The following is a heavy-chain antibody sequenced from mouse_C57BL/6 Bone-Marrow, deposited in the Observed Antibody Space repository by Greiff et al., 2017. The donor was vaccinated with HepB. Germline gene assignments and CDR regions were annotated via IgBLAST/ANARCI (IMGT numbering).Heavy chain of an antibody. D-gene: IGHD1-1*01. CDR1: GYTFTDYN. J-gene: IGHJ4*01. Sequence: VQLKESGPELVKPGASVKIPCKASGYTFTDYNMDWVKQSHGKSLEWIGDINPNNGGTIYNQKFKGKATLTVDKSSSTAYMELRSLTSEDTAVYYCARGFTTVGYYAMDYWGQGTSVTVSS. V-gene: IGHV1-18*01. CDR2: INPNNGGT. CDR3: ARGFTTVGYYAMDY.